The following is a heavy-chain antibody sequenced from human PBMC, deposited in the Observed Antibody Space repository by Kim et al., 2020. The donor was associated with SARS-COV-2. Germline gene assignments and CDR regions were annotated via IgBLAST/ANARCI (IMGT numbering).Heavy chain of an antibody. Sequence: GGSLRLSCAASGFTFSDYYMSWIRQAPGKGLEWVSYISSSGSTIYYADSVKGRFTISRDNAKNSLYLQMNSLRAEDTAVYYCARGKYSSSWYKGPQWRGLVDYWGQGTLVTVSS. J-gene: IGHJ4*02. CDR1: GFTFSDYY. CDR3: ARGKYSSSWYKGPQWRGLVDY. V-gene: IGHV3-11*01. D-gene: IGHD6-13*01. CDR2: ISSSGSTI.